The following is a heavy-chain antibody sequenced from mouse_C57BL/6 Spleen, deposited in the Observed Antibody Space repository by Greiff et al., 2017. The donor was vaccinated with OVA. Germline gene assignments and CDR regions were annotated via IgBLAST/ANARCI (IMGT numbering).Heavy chain of an antibody. CDR3: ARSTSVTTYYFDY. CDR1: GYPFPSYW. J-gene: IGHJ2*01. V-gene: IGHV1-7*01. Sequence: QVQLKESGADLAKPGASVKLSCKASGYPFPSYWMHWVKQRPGQGLEWLGYINPSSGYPKYNQQFKDKATLTADKSSSTAYMQMSSLTYEDAAVYYCARSTSVTTYYFDYWGQGTTLTVSS. CDR2: INPSSGYP. D-gene: IGHD2-12*01.